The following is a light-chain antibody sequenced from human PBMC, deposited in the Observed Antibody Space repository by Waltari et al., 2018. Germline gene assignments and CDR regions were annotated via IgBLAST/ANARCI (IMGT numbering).Light chain of an antibody. CDR1: QSVANNY. Sequence: EIVLTQSPGTLSLSPGERGTLSCRASQSVANNYLAWYQQRPGQAPRLLSYGASTRATGIPDRFTGSGSGTDFTLTLSRLEPADFAVYFCQQYVRSPYTFGQGTKLEIK. V-gene: IGKV3-20*01. CDR3: QQYVRSPYT. J-gene: IGKJ2*01. CDR2: GAS.